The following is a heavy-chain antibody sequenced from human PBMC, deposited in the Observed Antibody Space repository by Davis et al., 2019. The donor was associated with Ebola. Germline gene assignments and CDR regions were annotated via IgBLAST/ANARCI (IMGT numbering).Heavy chain of an antibody. J-gene: IGHJ4*02. V-gene: IGHV4-59*08. CDR3: ARHAKGATGDY. CDR1: GASISRYY. CDR2: IYYNGGS. Sequence: MPSETLSPTCTVSGASISRYYWSWTRQSPGKGLEWIAYIYYNGGSAHNPSLKGRVSVSADASKNQFFLSLSAVSAADTAVYYCARHAKGATGDYWGQGTLVTVSS. D-gene: IGHD7-27*01.